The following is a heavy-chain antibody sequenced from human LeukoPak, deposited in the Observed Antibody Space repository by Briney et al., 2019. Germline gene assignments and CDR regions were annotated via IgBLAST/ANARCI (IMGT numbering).Heavy chain of an antibody. CDR3: ARDQGVVNGYYYYYMDV. CDR1: GGTFSSYA. V-gene: IGHV1-69*05. J-gene: IGHJ6*03. CDR2: IIPIFGTA. Sequence: SVKVSCKASGGTFSSYAINWVRQAPGQGPEWMGAIIPIFGTANYAQKFRGRVTITTDESTSTAHMELTSLRSEDTAVYYCARDQGVVNGYYYYYMDVWGEGTTVTVSS. D-gene: IGHD4-23*01.